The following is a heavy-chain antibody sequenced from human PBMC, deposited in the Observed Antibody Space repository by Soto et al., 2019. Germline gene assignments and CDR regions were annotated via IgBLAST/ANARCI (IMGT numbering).Heavy chain of an antibody. CDR3: ARQPTTGGTDLWFVP. D-gene: IGHD6-13*01. CDR1: GGPISTSRSY. Sequence: QLQLLESGPGLVKASETLSLTCNVSGGPISTSRSYWAWIRQPPGKGLEWLANIFYSGSTYYNPSLASRVTVSGDTSKNEFSLKLRSVTAADTAVYYCARQPTTGGTDLWFVPWGQGTLVTVSS. V-gene: IGHV4-39*01. J-gene: IGHJ5*02. CDR2: IFYSGST.